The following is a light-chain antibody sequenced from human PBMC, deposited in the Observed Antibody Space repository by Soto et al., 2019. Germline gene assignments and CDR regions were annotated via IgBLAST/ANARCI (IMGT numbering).Light chain of an antibody. J-gene: IGKJ2*01. CDR1: QGIKSY. Sequence: DILLTQSPSFLSASIGERVTITCRASQGIKSYLAWYQQKPGEAPKLLTYAASTLRSGVPSRFGGSGSGTEFTLTISSLQPEDFATYYCHQFDSYPRTFGQGTKLEIK. CDR2: AAS. V-gene: IGKV1-9*01. CDR3: HQFDSYPRT.